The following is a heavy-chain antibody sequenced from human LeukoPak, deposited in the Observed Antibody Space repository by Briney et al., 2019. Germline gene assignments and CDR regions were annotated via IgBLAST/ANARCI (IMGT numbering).Heavy chain of an antibody. CDR3: VWISMVAYFDY. CDR1: GFPLSTSGMS. D-gene: IGHD4/OR15-4a*01. Sequence: ESGPTLVNPTQTLTLTCTFSGFPLSTSGMSVGWIRQPPGKALEWLARIDWDDDEYYSTSLKTRLTISKDTSKNQVVLTMTNMDPVDTATYYCVWISMVAYFDYWGQGTLVTVSS. J-gene: IGHJ4*02. V-gene: IGHV2-70*11. CDR2: IDWDDDE.